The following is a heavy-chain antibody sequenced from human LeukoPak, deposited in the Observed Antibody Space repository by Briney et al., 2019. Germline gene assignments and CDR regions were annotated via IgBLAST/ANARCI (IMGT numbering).Heavy chain of an antibody. CDR1: GYSISSGYY. J-gene: IGHJ3*02. D-gene: IGHD6-13*01. V-gene: IGHV4-38-2*02. Sequence: PSETLSLTCTVSGYSISSGYYWGWIRQPPGKGLEWIGSIYHSGSTYYIPSLKSRVTISVDTSKNQFSLKLSSVTAADTAVYYCARVRYSSSWYDAFDIWGQGTMVTVSS. CDR2: IYHSGST. CDR3: ARVRYSSSWYDAFDI.